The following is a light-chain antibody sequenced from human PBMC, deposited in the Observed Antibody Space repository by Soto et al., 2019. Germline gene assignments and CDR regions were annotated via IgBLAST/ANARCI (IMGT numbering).Light chain of an antibody. J-gene: IGKJ1*01. CDR3: QQSYTSAWA. CDR2: TAS. V-gene: IGKV1-39*01. CDR1: QSIDNY. Sequence: IQMTXSPSSLSASXXXXVTITCRTSQSIDNYLNWYQQKPGKAPKLLIYTASNLQSGVPSRFSGSGFGTDFTLTISGLQPEDFATYFCQQSYTSAWAFGQGTNVEVK.